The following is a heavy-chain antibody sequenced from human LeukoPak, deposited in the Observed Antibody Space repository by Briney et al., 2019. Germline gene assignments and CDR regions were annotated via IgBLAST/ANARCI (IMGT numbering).Heavy chain of an antibody. CDR3: GSWAFYHSLHV. D-gene: IGHD2/OR15-2a*01. CDR1: GFTLGSYA. CDR2: INADGGRK. Sequence: VGSLGLSLSASGFTLGSYAMHLVRQRPGKGLEWVAYINADGGRKFYVDCVEGRFILSRDKKKGYLYLQMNSLTNDESALYYCGSWAFYHSLHVWGERTTVTVSS. J-gene: IGHJ6*04. V-gene: IGHV3-43*02.